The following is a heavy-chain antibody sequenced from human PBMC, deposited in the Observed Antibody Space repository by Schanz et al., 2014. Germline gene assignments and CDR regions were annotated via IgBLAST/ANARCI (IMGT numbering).Heavy chain of an antibody. CDR3: ARLDSSSWYPRY. CDR2: VWSDGNTK. V-gene: IGHV3-33*01. Sequence: QVQLVESGGGVVRPGRSLRLSCATSGFTFSRFGMHWVRQAPGKGPEWVALVWSDGNTKYYVDSVKGRFTISRDNSMNTLHLQMDGLRVEDTAVYYCARLDSSSWYPRYWGQGTLXTVSS. D-gene: IGHD6-13*01. CDR1: GFTFSRFG. J-gene: IGHJ4*02.